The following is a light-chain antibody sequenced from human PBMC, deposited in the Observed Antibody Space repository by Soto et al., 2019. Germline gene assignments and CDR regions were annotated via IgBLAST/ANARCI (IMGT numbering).Light chain of an antibody. Sequence: VLTQSPATLSLSPGDRATLSCRASQSVSTYLAWYQQKPGQAPRLLIYGASTRATGIPARFSGSGSGTEFTLTISSLQSEDFAVYYCQQYNNWPPITFGQGTQLEIK. V-gene: IGKV3-15*01. CDR2: GAS. J-gene: IGKJ5*01. CDR1: QSVSTY. CDR3: QQYNNWPPIT.